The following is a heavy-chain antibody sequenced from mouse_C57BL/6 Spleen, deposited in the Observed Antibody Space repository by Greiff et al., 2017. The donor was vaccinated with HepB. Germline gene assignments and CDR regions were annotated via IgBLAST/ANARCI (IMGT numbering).Heavy chain of an antibody. V-gene: IGHV1-76*01. CDR1: GYTFTDYY. D-gene: IGHD1-1*01. CDR3: ASTVVATRYYAMDY. CDR2: IYPGSGNT. Sequence: ESGAELVRPGASVKLSCKASGYTFTDYYINWVKQRPGQGLEWIARIYPGSGNTYYNEKFKGKATLTAEKSSSTAYMQLSSLTSEDSAVYFCASTVVATRYYAMDYWGQGTSVTVSS. J-gene: IGHJ4*01.